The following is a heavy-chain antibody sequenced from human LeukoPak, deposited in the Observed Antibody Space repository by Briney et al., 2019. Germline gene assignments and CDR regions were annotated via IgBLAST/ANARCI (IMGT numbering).Heavy chain of an antibody. J-gene: IGHJ4*02. CDR1: GGSISSYY. CDR3: ARGWDSSGSNDY. Sequence: SETLSLTCTVSGGSISSYYWSWIRQPPGKGLEWIGYIYYSGSTNYNPSLKSRVTISVDTSKNQFSLKLSSVTAADTAVYYCARGWDSSGSNDYWGQGTLVTVSS. D-gene: IGHD6-19*01. CDR2: IYYSGST. V-gene: IGHV4-59*01.